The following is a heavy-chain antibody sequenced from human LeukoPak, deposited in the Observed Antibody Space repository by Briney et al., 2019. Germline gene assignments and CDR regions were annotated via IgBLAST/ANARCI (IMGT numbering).Heavy chain of an antibody. D-gene: IGHD3-9*01. V-gene: IGHV3-23*01. CDR3: ASNILTGYYPDFFDY. CDR2: ISDNGGNT. CDR1: GFTFSSYA. J-gene: IGHJ4*02. Sequence: GGSLRLSCAASGFTFSSYAMNWVRQAPGKGLEWVSAISDNGGNTYYAGSVKGRFTISRDNSKNTLYLQMSSLRAEDTAVYYCASNILTGYYPDFFDYWGQGTLVTVSS.